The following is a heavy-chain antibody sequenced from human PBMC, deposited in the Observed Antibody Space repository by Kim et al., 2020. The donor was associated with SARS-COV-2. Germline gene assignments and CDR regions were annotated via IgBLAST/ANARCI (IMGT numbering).Heavy chain of an antibody. CDR3: TRHFDHCSSTSCYYYYYMDV. J-gene: IGHJ6*03. Sequence: GGSLRLSCAASGFTFSGSAMHWVRQASGKGLEWVGRIRSKANSYATAYAASVKGRFTISRDDSKNTAYLQMNSLKTEDTAVYYCTRHFDHCSSTSCYYYYYMDVWGKGTTVTVSS. V-gene: IGHV3-73*01. D-gene: IGHD2-2*01. CDR2: IRSKANSYAT. CDR1: GFTFSGSA.